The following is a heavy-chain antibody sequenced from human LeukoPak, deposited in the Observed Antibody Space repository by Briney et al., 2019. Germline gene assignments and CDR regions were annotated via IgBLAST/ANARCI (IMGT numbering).Heavy chain of an antibody. V-gene: IGHV3-23*01. CDR1: GFTFSSYA. CDR3: AKETLPGIAVAGTVY. CDR2: ISGSGGST. D-gene: IGHD6-19*01. Sequence: GGSLRLSCAASGFTFSSYAMSWVRQAPGKGLEWVSAISGSGGSTYYADSVKGRFTISRDNSQNTLYLQMNSLRAEDTAVYYCAKETLPGIAVAGTVYWGQGTLVTVSS. J-gene: IGHJ4*02.